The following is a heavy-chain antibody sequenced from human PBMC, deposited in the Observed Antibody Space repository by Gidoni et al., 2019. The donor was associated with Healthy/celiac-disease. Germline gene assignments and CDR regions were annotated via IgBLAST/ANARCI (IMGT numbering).Heavy chain of an antibody. D-gene: IGHD6-13*01. CDR3: VKDPGDYSSRLYYFDY. V-gene: IGHV3-64D*06. CDR1: GFTFSSYA. Sequence: EVQLVESGGGLVQPGGSLRLSCSASGFTFSSYAMHWVRQAPGKGLEYVSAISSNGGSTYYADSVKGRFTISRDNSKNTLYLQMSSLRAEDTAVYYCVKDPGDYSSRLYYFDYWGQGTLVTVSS. CDR2: ISSNGGST. J-gene: IGHJ4*02.